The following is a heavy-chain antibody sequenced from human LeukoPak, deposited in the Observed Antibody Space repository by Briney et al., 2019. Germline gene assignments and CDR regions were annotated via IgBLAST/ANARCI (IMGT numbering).Heavy chain of an antibody. CDR1: GFTFNNNA. D-gene: IGHD6-13*01. J-gene: IGHJ4*02. Sequence: PGGSLRLSCSASGFTFNNNAMNWVRQAPGRGLEWVSGISGNGGATYYADSVKGRFTVSRDNSKNTLYLQMNSLRTEDTAVYYCAKDRLAVAGTFDYWGQGTLVTVSS. CDR3: AKDRLAVAGTFDY. V-gene: IGHV3-23*01. CDR2: ISGNGGAT.